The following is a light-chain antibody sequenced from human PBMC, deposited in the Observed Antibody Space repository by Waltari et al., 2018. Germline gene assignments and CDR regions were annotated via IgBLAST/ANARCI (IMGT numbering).Light chain of an antibody. V-gene: IGLV1-36*01. CDR2: HDD. J-gene: IGLJ3*02. Sequence: QSVLTQPPSVSGAPRQRVTISCSGSRTNLEKHAVTGYQQVPGKAPKLLIYHDDLLPSGVSDRFSASKSGTSASLAISGLQSEDEADYYCAAWDDSLNGRVFGGGTKLTVL. CDR3: AAWDDSLNGRV. CDR1: RTNLEKHA.